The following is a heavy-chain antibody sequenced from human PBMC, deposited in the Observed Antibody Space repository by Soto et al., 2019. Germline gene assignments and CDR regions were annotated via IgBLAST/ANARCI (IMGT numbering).Heavy chain of an antibody. CDR2: IYWNDDK. D-gene: IGHD6-6*01. CDR3: AHRPVLAARFPYFDY. CDR1: GFSLSTSGVG. J-gene: IGHJ4*02. V-gene: IGHV2-5*01. Sequence: SGPTLVNPTQTLTLTCTFSGFSLSTSGVGVGWIRQPPGKALEWLALIYWNDDKRYSPSLKSRLTITKDTSKNQVVLTMTNMDPVDTATYYCAHRPVLAARFPYFDYWGQGTLVTVSS.